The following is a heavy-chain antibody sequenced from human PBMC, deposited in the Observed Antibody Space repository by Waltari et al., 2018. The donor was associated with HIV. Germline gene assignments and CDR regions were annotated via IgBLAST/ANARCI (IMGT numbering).Heavy chain of an antibody. D-gene: IGHD6-13*01. CDR2: INPNSGAT. CDR1: GYTFNGHY. Sequence: QVQLVQSGAEVKKPGASVKVSCQASGYTFNGHYMNWLRQAPGQGLEWMGRINPNSGATKYAQNFQGRVTMTSDTSISTAYMELNRLTSDDTTVYYCARESGYSSSWMYRWFDPWGQGTLVTVSS. CDR3: ARESGYSSSWMYRWFDP. V-gene: IGHV1-2*06. J-gene: IGHJ5*02.